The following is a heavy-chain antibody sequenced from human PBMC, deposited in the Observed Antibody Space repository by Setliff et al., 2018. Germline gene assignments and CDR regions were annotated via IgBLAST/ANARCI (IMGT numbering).Heavy chain of an antibody. CDR2: LSARSDVQ. CDR1: GFNFKSYN. V-gene: IGHV3-48*04. J-gene: IGHJ1*01. Sequence: PGGSLRLSCGAFGFNFKSYNMDWVRQAPGKGLEWIAYLSARSDVQRHAESVQGRFTISRDNAKNMLYLQINSLRAEDTAVYYCARDPPSGMAHWGQGTLVTVSS. CDR3: ARDPPSGMAH. D-gene: IGHD3-10*01.